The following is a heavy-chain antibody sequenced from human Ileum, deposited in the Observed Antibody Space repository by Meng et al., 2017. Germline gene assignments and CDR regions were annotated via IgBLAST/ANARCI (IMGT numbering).Heavy chain of an antibody. D-gene: IGHD2-15*01. Sequence: QVQLQESGPGLVGPSGTLSLTCTCSGGSISSSFYWSWVRQSPGKGLEWIGQIYLAGSPNYNPSLESRVTISVDKSKNQFSLRLTSVTAADTATFYCVRHGGKYFDSWGQGTLVTVSS. CDR1: GGSISSSFY. CDR3: VRHGGKYFDS. CDR2: IYLAGSP. J-gene: IGHJ4*02. V-gene: IGHV4-4*02.